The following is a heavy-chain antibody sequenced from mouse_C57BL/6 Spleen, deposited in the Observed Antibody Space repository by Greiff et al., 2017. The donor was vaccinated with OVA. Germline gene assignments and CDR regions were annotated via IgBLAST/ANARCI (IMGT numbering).Heavy chain of an antibody. Sequence: EVQLVESGGGLVQPKGSLKLSCAASGFSFNTYAMNWVRQAPGKGLEWVARIRSKSNNYATYYADSVKDRFTISRDDSESMLYLQMNNLKTEDTAMYHCVHYGYDDYAMDYWGQGTSVTVSS. CDR2: IRSKSNNYAT. CDR3: VHYGYDDYAMDY. J-gene: IGHJ4*01. V-gene: IGHV10-1*01. D-gene: IGHD2-2*01. CDR1: GFSFNTYA.